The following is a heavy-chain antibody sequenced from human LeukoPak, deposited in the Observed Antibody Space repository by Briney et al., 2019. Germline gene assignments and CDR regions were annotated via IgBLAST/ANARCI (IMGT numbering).Heavy chain of an antibody. CDR1: GGTFSSYA. J-gene: IGHJ6*03. D-gene: IGHD5-18*01. Sequence: SVKFSCKASGGTFSSYAISWVRQAPGEGVEWRGGGIPIFGTANYAQKYPARVTITTDESTSTAYMELSSLRSEDTAVYYCARDTWVDTAMISLNYYYYMDVWGKGTTVTVSS. CDR3: ARDTWVDTAMISLNYYYYMDV. CDR2: GIPIFGTA. V-gene: IGHV1-69*05.